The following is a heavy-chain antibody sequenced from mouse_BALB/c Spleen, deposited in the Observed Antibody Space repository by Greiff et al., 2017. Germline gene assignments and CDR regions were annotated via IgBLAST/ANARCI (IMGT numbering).Heavy chain of an antibody. V-gene: IGHV3-6*02. CDR2: ITNDGSN. Sequence: ESGPGLVKPSQSLSLTCSVTGYSITSGYYWNWIRQFPGNKLEWMGYITNDGSNNYNPSLKNRITITRDTSKNQFFLKLNSVTTEDTATYDCARGSYGCVLDYWGQGTTLTVSS. CDR1: GYSITSGYY. D-gene: IGHD1-2*01. CDR3: ARGSYGCVLDY. J-gene: IGHJ2*01.